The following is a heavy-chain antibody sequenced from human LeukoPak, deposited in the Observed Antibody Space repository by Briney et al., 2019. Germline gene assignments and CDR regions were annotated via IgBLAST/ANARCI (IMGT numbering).Heavy chain of an antibody. V-gene: IGHV1-46*01. D-gene: IGHD3-10*01. CDR1: GYTFTSYY. Sequence: ASVKVSCKASGYTFTSYYMHWVRQAPGQGLEWMGIINPSGGSTNYAQKFQGRVTITADKSTSTAYMELSSLRSEDTAVYYCARDYYGSGSYYSGVPMDVWGQGTTVTVSS. CDR3: ARDYYGSGSYYSGVPMDV. CDR2: INPSGGST. J-gene: IGHJ6*02.